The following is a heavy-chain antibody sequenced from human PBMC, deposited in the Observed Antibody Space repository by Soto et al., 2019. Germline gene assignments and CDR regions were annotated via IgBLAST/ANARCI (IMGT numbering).Heavy chain of an antibody. CDR3: ARSGRLMVYAINPSDAVDS. CDR2: ISANNGHT. V-gene: IGHV1-18*01. D-gene: IGHD2-8*01. J-gene: IGHJ3*02. CDR1: GYTFSSYG. Sequence: ASVKVSCKASGYTFSSYGISWVRQAPGQGLEWMGWISANNGHTNYAQKLQGRVTMTTDTSTSTAYMELRSLRSDDTAVYYCARSGRLMVYAINPSDAVDSTSKGT.